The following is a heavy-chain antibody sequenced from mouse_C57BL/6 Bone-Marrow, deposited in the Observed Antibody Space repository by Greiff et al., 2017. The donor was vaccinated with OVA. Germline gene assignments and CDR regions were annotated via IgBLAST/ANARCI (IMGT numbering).Heavy chain of an antibody. D-gene: IGHD2-1*01. CDR2: IDPSDSYT. CDR1: GYTFTSYW. CDR3: ARERLGLLAY. Sequence: QVQLKQPGAELVMPGASVKLSCKASGYTFTSYWMHWVKQRPGQGLEWIGEIDPSDSYTNYNQKFKGKSTLTVDKSSSTAYMQLSSLTSEESAVYYCARERLGLLAYWGQGTLVTVSS. V-gene: IGHV1-69*01. J-gene: IGHJ3*01.